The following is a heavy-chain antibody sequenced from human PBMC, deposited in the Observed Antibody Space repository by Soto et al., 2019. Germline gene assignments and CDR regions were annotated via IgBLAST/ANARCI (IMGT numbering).Heavy chain of an antibody. Sequence: SEALPLTWAVSGGSFSGDYWNWIRQPPGKGLEWIGEINHSGSTNYNPSLKSRVTISVDTSKNQFSLKLSSVTAADTAVYYCARRYGSAIDYWGQGTLVT. CDR1: GGSFSGDY. V-gene: IGHV4-34*01. D-gene: IGHD1-26*01. CDR2: INHSGST. J-gene: IGHJ4*02. CDR3: ARRYGSAIDY.